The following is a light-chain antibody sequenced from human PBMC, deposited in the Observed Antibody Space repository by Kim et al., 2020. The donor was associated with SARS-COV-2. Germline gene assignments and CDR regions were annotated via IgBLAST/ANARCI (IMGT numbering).Light chain of an antibody. CDR1: SSDVVGYNY. J-gene: IGLJ2*01. CDR2: EVS. V-gene: IGLV2-8*01. CDR3: SSFAGSNHVV. Sequence: GQSVAIACNGTSSDVVGYNYVSWYQPHPGKAPRLMIFEVSKRPSGVPDRFSGSKSGNTASLTVSGLQAEDEADYYCSSFAGSNHVVFGGGTQLTVL.